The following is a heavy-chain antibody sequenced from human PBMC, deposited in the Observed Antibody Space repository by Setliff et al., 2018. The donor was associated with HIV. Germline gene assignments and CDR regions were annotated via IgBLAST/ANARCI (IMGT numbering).Heavy chain of an antibody. CDR2: IYHSGST. CDR3: ARGRGSYNFWSGLARGDNWFDP. J-gene: IGHJ5*02. V-gene: IGHV4-38-2*01. D-gene: IGHD3-3*01. Sequence: PSETLSLTCAVSGYSISSGYYWGWIRQPPGKGLEWIGSIYHSGSTYYNPSLKSRVTISVDTSKNQFSLKLSSVTAADTAVYYCARGRGSYNFWSGLARGDNWFDPWGQGTLVTVSS. CDR1: GYSISSGYY.